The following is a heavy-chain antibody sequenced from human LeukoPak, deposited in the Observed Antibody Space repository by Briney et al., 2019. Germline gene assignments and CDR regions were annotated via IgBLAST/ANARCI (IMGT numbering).Heavy chain of an antibody. CDR1: GFTFSDYS. J-gene: IGHJ3*02. V-gene: IGHV3-48*01. D-gene: IGHD1-1*01. Sequence: GGSLRLSCAASGFTFSDYSMNWVRQAPGKGLEWVSFISSSSSTIYYADSVKGRFTISRDNAKNSLYLQMNSLRAEDTAVYYCAREVEHAFDIWGQGTMVTVSS. CDR3: AREVEHAFDI. CDR2: ISSSSSTI.